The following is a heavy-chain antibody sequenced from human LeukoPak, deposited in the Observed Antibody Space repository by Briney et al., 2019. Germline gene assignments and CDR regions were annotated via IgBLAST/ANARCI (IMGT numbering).Heavy chain of an antibody. CDR2: INDNGGTT. CDR3: ARGPDYDILTGYYTRGFDY. V-gene: IGHV3-64D*09. J-gene: IGHJ4*02. Sequence: GGSLRLSRSASGFTFSYYAMHWVRQAPGKGLEYVSGINDNGGTTHYGDSVKGRFTISRDDSKNTLYLQMSSLRAEDTAVYYCARGPDYDILTGYYTRGFDYWGQGTLVTVSS. CDR1: GFTFSYYA. D-gene: IGHD3-9*01.